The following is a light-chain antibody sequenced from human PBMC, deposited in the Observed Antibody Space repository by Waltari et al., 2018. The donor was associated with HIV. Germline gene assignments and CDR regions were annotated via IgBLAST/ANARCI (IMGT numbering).Light chain of an antibody. CDR2: QDT. Sequence: SYDLTQPPSVSVSSGQTATVTCSGLNLQHTYVSWYQQRSGQSPVLVIYQDTTRPPGIPERFFGSTSENTATLTINETQPLDEAHYSCQAWDSGTIVFGGGTRLTVL. V-gene: IGLV3-1*01. J-gene: IGLJ3*02. CDR3: QAWDSGTIV. CDR1: NLQHTY.